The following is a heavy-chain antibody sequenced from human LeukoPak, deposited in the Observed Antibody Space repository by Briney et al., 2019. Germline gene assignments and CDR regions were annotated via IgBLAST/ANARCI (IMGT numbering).Heavy chain of an antibody. V-gene: IGHV3-33*01. J-gene: IGHJ6*02. D-gene: IGHD6-13*01. CDR3: ARDLRRYSSSWGVYYYGMDV. CDR2: IWYDGSNK. Sequence: AGGSLRLSCAASGFTFSSYGMHWVRQAPGKGLEWVAVIWYDGSNKYYADSVKGRFTISRDNSKNTLYLQMNSLRGEDTVVYYCARDLRRYSSSWGVYYYGMDVWGQGTTVTVSS. CDR1: GFTFSSYG.